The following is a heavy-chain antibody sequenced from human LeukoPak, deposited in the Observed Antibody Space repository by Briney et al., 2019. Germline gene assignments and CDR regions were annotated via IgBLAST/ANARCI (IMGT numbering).Heavy chain of an antibody. Sequence: KPSETLSLTCAVYGGSFSGYYWSWIRQPPGKGLEWVSSISSSSSYIYYADSVKGRFTISRDNAKNSLYLQMNSLRAEDTAVYYCARDHLWFGELVPFDYWGQGTLVTVSS. CDR3: ARDHLWFGELVPFDY. V-gene: IGHV3-21*01. J-gene: IGHJ4*02. D-gene: IGHD3-10*01. CDR1: GGSFSGYY. CDR2: ISSSSSYI.